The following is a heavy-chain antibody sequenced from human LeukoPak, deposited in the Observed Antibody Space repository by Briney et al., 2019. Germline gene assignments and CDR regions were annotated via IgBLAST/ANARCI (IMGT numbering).Heavy chain of an antibody. CDR3: ARAVSGSLYGDFDF. CDR1: GYSFVFFG. V-gene: IGHV1-18*01. D-gene: IGHD1-26*01. J-gene: IGHJ4*02. CDR2: IDSHNGDT. Sequence: ASVKVSCKASGYSFVFFGVSWVRQAPGQGLEWMGWIDSHNGDTKYAERLQGRVFMTTDTSTSTSYMELRSLRSDDTAVYYCARAVSGSLYGDFDFWGRGALVTVSS.